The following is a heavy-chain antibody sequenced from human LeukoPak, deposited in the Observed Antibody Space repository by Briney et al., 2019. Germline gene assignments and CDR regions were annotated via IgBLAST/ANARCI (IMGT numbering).Heavy chain of an antibody. CDR3: ARAQPYYDFWSGSAFDY. D-gene: IGHD3-3*01. J-gene: IGHJ4*02. CDR2: INPNSGGT. Sequence: ASVNVSCKASGYTFTGYYMHWVRQAPGQGLEWMGWINPNSGGTNNAQKFQGWVTMTKDTSISTAYMELSRLRSDDTAVYYCARAQPYYDFWSGSAFDYWGQGTLVTVSS. V-gene: IGHV1-2*04. CDR1: GYTFTGYY.